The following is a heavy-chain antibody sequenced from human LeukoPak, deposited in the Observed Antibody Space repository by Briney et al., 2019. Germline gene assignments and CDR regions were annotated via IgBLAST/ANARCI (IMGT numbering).Heavy chain of an antibody. J-gene: IGHJ3*02. CDR3: ARGGVYSSGWQFDAFDI. CDR2: IYYSGST. CDR1: GGSISSSSYY. D-gene: IGHD6-19*01. Sequence: PSETLSLTCTVSGGSISSSSYYWGWLRQPPGKGREWIGSIYYSGSTYYNPSLKSRVTISVDTSKNQFSLKLSSVTAADTAVYYCARGGVYSSGWQFDAFDIWGQGTMVTVSS. V-gene: IGHV4-39*07.